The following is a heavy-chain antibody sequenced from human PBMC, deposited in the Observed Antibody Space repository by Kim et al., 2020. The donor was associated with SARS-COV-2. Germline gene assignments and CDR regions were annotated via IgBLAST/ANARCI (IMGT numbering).Heavy chain of an antibody. CDR3: ATDRGASMYV. CDR2: LISDGNYI. J-gene: IGHJ6*02. CDR1: GFTFGNNW. V-gene: IGHV3-74*01. Sequence: GGSLRLSCEGSGFTFGNNWMHWVRQAPGKGLVWVSRLISDGNYITYADAVKGRFTIARDNAKSTLYLQMNSLRAEDTAVYYCATDRGASMYVWGQGTTVT.